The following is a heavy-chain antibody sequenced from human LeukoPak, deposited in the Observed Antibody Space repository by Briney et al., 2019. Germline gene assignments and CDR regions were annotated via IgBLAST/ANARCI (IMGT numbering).Heavy chain of an antibody. V-gene: IGHV1-8*01. CDR3: ARGRAYCGGDCYLFDY. D-gene: IGHD2-21*02. CDR1: GYTFTSYD. CDR2: MNPNSGNT. Sequence: ASVKVSCKASGYTFTSYDINWVRQATGQGLEWMGWMNPNSGNTGYAQKFQGRVTMTRNTSISTANMELSSLRSGDTAVYYCARGRAYCGGDCYLFDYWGQGTLVTVSS. J-gene: IGHJ4*02.